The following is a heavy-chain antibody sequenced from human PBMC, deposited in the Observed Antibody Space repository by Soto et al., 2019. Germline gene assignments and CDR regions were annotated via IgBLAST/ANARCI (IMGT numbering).Heavy chain of an antibody. CDR2: ISYDGSNK. V-gene: IGHV3-30-3*01. J-gene: IGHJ4*02. CDR1: GFTFSSYA. Sequence: GALRLSCAASGFTFSSYAMHWVRQAPGKGLEWVAVISYDGSNKYYADSVKGRFTISRDNSKNTLYLQMNSLRAEDTAVYYCARGVTIFGVVIPPPFDYWGQGTLVTVSS. CDR3: ARGVTIFGVVIPPPFDY. D-gene: IGHD3-3*01.